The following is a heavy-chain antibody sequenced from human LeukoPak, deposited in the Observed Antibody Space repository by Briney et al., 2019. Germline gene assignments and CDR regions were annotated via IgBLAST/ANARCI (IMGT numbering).Heavy chain of an antibody. J-gene: IGHJ4*02. CDR1: GFTFNNFV. Sequence: GGSLRLSCAPSGFTFNNFVMSWVRQAPGKGLEWVSTISGSGGATYYANSVQGRFTISRDNSKNTLYLQMSSLRAEDTAVYYCARASMRDDYWGQGTLVTVSS. D-gene: IGHD2/OR15-2a*01. CDR2: ISGSGGAT. CDR3: ARASMRDDY. V-gene: IGHV3-23*01.